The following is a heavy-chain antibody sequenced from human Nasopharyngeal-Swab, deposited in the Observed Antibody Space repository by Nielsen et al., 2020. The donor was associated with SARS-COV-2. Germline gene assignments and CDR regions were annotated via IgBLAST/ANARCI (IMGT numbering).Heavy chain of an antibody. Sequence: SETLSLTCTVSGGSISSGSYYWSWIRQPAGKGLEWIGRIYTSGSTNYNPSLKSRVTISVDTSKNQFSLKMGSVTAADTAVYYCARHLPAILWFGVQSYYGMDVWGQGTTVTVSS. CDR1: GGSISSGSYY. CDR3: ARHLPAILWFGVQSYYGMDV. V-gene: IGHV4-61*02. J-gene: IGHJ6*02. D-gene: IGHD3-10*01. CDR2: IYTSGST.